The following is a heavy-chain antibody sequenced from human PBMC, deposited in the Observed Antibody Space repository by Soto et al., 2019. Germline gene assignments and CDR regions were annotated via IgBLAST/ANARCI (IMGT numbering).Heavy chain of an antibody. CDR3: AGDYYDSSGYSPGDYYYGMDV. Sequence: GESLKISCKGSGYSFTSYWISWVRQMPGKGLERMGRIDPSDSYTNYSPSFQGHVTISADKSISTAYLQWSSLKASDTAMYYCAGDYYDSSGYSPGDYYYGMDVWGQGTTVTVSS. CDR2: IDPSDSYT. V-gene: IGHV5-10-1*01. J-gene: IGHJ6*02. CDR1: GYSFTSYW. D-gene: IGHD3-22*01.